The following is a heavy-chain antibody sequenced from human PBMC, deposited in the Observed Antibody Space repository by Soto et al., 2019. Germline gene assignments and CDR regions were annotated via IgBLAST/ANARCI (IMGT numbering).Heavy chain of an antibody. V-gene: IGHV4-59*01. Sequence: PSETLSLTXTVSGDTIGSYYWSWIRQPPGKGLEWIGYIYFTGSTNYNPSLKSRVTISVDTSKNQFSLKLSSVTAADTAVYYCARGSCSSASCYTGDYWGQGTLVTVSS. D-gene: IGHD2-2*02. CDR2: IYFTGST. J-gene: IGHJ4*02. CDR1: GDTIGSYY. CDR3: ARGSCSSASCYTGDY.